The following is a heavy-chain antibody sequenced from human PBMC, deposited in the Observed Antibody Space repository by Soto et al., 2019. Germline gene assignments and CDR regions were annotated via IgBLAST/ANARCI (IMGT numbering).Heavy chain of an antibody. J-gene: IGHJ2*01. CDR3: ARFGSGSYPWYFDL. V-gene: IGHV3-23*01. CDR2: ISGSGGST. D-gene: IGHD3-10*01. CDR1: GFPFTSYA. Sequence: GGSLRLSCAASGFPFTSYAMSWVRQAPGKGLEWVSVISGSGGSTYYADSVKGRFTISRDNSKNTLYLQMNSLRAEDTAVYYRARFGSGSYPWYFDLWGRGTLVTVSS.